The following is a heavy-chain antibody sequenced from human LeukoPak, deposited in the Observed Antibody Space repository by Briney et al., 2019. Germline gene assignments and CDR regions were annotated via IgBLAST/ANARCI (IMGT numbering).Heavy chain of an antibody. V-gene: IGHV1-69*01. CDR2: FIPVFNVV. D-gene: IGHD3-3*01. CDR1: GGTFSSYA. CDR3: ANLESETRGGAFDI. J-gene: IGHJ3*02. Sequence: VASVKVSCKASGGTFSSYAISWVRQAPGQGLEWMGGFIPVFNVVTYSQKFQGRVTITADEPTSTVSMELRSLTSEDTAVFYCANLESETRGGAFDIWGQGTAVTVSS.